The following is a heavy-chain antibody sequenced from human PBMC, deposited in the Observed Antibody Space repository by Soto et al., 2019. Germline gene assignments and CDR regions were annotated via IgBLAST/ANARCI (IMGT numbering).Heavy chain of an antibody. V-gene: IGHV3-23*01. CDR3: TTMGGIGGFYYYGMDV. D-gene: IGHD3-16*01. Sequence: GGSLILSCAASGFTFSSKAMSWVRQAPGKGLEWASAITGSGGSTYSADSVKGRFTIYRDNSQTTLYLQMNSLRAEDTAVYYCTTMGGIGGFYYYGMDVWGQGTTVTVSS. CDR2: ITGSGGST. J-gene: IGHJ6*02. CDR1: GFTFSSKA.